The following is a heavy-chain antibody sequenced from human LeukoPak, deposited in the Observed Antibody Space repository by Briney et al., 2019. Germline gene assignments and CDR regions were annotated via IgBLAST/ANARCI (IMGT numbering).Heavy chain of an antibody. CDR1: GYTLTELS. CDR2: FDPEDGET. V-gene: IGHV1-24*01. J-gene: IGHJ6*03. CDR3: ATASVVVAATQHYYMDV. Sequence: GASVKVSCKVSGYTLTELSMHWVRQASGKGLEWMGGFDPEDGETIYAQKFQGRVTMTEDTSTDTAYMELSSLRSEDTAVYYCATASVVVAATQHYYMDVWGKGTTVTVSS. D-gene: IGHD2-15*01.